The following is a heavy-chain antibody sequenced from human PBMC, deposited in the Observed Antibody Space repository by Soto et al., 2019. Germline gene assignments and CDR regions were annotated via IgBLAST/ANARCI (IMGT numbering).Heavy chain of an antibody. CDR1: GFTFSDYY. CDR2: ISSSGSTI. V-gene: IGHV3-11*01. J-gene: IGHJ6*02. CDR3: ARDVEXIVVVVAATFYYYGMDV. Sequence: GGSLRLSCAASGFTFSDYYMSWIRQAPGKGLEWVSYISSSGSTIYYADSVKGRFTISRDNAKNSLYLQMNSLRAEDTAVYYCARDVEXIVVVVAATFYYYGMDVWGQGTTVTVSS. D-gene: IGHD2-15*01.